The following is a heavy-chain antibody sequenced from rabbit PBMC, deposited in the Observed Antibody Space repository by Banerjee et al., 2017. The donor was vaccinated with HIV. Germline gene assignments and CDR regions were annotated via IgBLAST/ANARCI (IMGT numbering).Heavy chain of an antibody. V-gene: IGHV1S40*01. J-gene: IGHJ6*01. CDR1: GIDFSSYYY. Sequence: QSLEESGGGLVKPGGTLTLTCKASGIDFSSYYYMCWVRQAPGKGLEWIGCIYSGSSGSTWYASWAKGRFTISKTSSTTVTLQMTSLTAADTATYFCARAPYAGYGYAFYGMDLWGPGTLVTVS. D-gene: IGHD6-1*01. CDR2: IYSGSSGST. CDR3: ARAPYAGYGYAFYGMDL.